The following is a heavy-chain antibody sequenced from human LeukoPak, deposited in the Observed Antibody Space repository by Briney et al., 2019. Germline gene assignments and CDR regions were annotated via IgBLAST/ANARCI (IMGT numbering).Heavy chain of an antibody. V-gene: IGHV5-51*01. D-gene: IGHD1-1*01. CDR3: ARRRKETYNSYYCDS. CDR2: IYPGDSDT. CDR1: EYSFPNFW. Sequence: HGESLKISCKGSEYSFPNFWIGWVRQMPGKGLEWLGIIYPGDSDTRYGPSFQGQVTISADKSITTAYLQWNSLKASDTAIYYCARRRKETYNSYYCDSWGQGTLVTVS. J-gene: IGHJ4*02.